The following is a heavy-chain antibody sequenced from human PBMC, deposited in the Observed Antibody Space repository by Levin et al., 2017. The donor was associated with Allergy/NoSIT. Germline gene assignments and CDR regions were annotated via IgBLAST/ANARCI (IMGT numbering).Heavy chain of an antibody. D-gene: IGHD6-19*01. CDR2: ISGSGGST. Sequence: LSLTCAASGFTFRSSAMSWVRQAPGKGLEWVSGISGSGGSTYYADSVKGRFTISRDNSKNTLYLQMNSLRAEDTAVYYCAKGTRGYSSGWYGLDYWGQGTLVTVSS. V-gene: IGHV3-23*01. CDR3: AKGTRGYSSGWYGLDY. J-gene: IGHJ4*02. CDR1: GFTFRSSA.